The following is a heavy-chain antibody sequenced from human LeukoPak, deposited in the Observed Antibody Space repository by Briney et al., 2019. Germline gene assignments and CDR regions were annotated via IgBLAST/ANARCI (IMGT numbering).Heavy chain of an antibody. CDR1: GGSISSSSHY. V-gene: IGHV4-39*01. D-gene: IGHD5-18*01. CDR2: VST. Sequence: PSETLSLTCTVSGGSISSSSHYWGWNRPPPGKGLEWIGVSTYYNPSLKNRVTISRDTSKNQFSLKLSSVTAADTAIYYCARAGYSYGIISYFDSWGQGTLVTVSS. J-gene: IGHJ4*02. CDR3: ARAGYSYGIISYFDS.